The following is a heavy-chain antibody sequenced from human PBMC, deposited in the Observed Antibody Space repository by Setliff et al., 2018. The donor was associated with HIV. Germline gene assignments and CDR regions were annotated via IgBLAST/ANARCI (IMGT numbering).Heavy chain of an antibody. CDR2: ISGDNGNT. D-gene: IGHD6-13*01. J-gene: IGHJ5*02. CDR3: VTSPGSFLAQDATEAGDA. Sequence: ASVKVSCKASGYTFTNNGINWVRQAPGQGLEWMGWISGDNGNTKYAQKLQGRVTMTKDTSTSTAYMELRNLSSDDTAVYYCVTSPGSFLAQDATEAGDAWGQGSLVTVSS. V-gene: IGHV1-18*01. CDR1: GYTFTNNG.